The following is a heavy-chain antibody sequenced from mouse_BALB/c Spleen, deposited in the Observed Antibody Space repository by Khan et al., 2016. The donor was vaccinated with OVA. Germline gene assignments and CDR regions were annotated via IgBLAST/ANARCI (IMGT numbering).Heavy chain of an antibody. CDR1: GYSITSGYG. Sequence: EVQLQESGPGLVKPSQSLSLTCTVTGYSITSGYGWYWIRQFPGNILEWMGYISYSGITNYNPSIKSRISITRATSKNQFFLQLNAVTTDDTATYYCARTARIKYWGQGTTVTVSS. D-gene: IGHD1-2*01. V-gene: IGHV3-1*02. CDR2: ISYSGIT. J-gene: IGHJ2*01. CDR3: ARTARIKY.